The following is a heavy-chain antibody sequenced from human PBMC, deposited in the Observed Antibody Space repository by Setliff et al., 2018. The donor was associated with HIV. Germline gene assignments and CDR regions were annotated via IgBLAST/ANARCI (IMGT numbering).Heavy chain of an antibody. V-gene: IGHV3-33*01. Sequence: GGSLRLSCVASGFTFSNYGMLWVRQAPGKGLEWVAVIWYDGSSTSYADSVKGRFTISRDNAKNTLFLQMNSLRAEDTAVYYCARVARGGHSSRWYYFDYWGQGTLVTVSS. D-gene: IGHD6-13*01. CDR1: GFTFSNYG. CDR3: ARVARGGHSSRWYYFDY. J-gene: IGHJ4*02. CDR2: IWYDGSST.